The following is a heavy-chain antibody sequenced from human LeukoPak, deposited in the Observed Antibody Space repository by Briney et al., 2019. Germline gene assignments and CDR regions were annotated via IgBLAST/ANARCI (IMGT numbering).Heavy chain of an antibody. D-gene: IGHD3-10*01. Sequence: SETLSLTCAVYGGSFSGYYWSWIRQPPGKGLEWIGEINHSGSTNYNPSLKSRVTMSVDTSKNQFSLKLSSVTAADTAVYYCARRGYYYGSGSYYNGIRNRLFDYWGQGTLVTVSS. J-gene: IGHJ4*02. CDR2: INHSGST. CDR1: GGSFSGYY. V-gene: IGHV4-34*01. CDR3: ARRGYYYGSGSYYNGIRNRLFDY.